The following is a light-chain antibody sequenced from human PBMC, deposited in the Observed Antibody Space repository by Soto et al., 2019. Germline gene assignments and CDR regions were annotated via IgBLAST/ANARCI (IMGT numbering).Light chain of an antibody. Sequence: EILLTQSPATLSLSPGERATLSCRASQSVGTYLAWYQQKPGQAPRLLIYDASNRATGIPARFSGSGSGTDFTLTISGLEPEDFEVYYCQQRTNWPPLTFGGGTKVEIK. CDR1: QSVGTY. V-gene: IGKV3-11*01. J-gene: IGKJ4*01. CDR2: DAS. CDR3: QQRTNWPPLT.